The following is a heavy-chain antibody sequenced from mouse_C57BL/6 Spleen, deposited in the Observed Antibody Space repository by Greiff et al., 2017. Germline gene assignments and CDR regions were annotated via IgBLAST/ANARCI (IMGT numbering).Heavy chain of an antibody. V-gene: IGHV1-4*01. CDR2: INPSSGYT. CDR1: GYTFTSYT. J-gene: IGHJ3*01. Sequence: VQRVESGAELARPGASVKMSCKASGYTFTSYTMHWVKQRPGQGLEWIGYINPSSGYTKYNQKFKDKATLTADKSSSTAYMQLSSLTSEDSAVYYCAREEVNPFAYWGQGTLVTVSA. CDR3: AREEVNPFAY.